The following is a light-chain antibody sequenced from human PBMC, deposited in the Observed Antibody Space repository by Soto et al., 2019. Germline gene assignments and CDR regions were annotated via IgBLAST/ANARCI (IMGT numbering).Light chain of an antibody. V-gene: IGKV1-39*01. CDR1: QSISSY. CDR2: AAS. CDR3: QQSYSTPYL. Sequence: DIQMTQSPSSLSASVGDRVTITCRASQSISSYLNWYQQKPRKAPKHLIYAASSLQSGVPSRFSSSGSGTDFNLTISSLQDEDFETYYCQQSYSTPYLFGQANKLEIK. J-gene: IGKJ2*01.